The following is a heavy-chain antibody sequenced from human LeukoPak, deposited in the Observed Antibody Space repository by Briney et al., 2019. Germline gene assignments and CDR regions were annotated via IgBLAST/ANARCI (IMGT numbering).Heavy chain of an antibody. Sequence: SETLSLTCTVSGGSISSSSYYWGWIRQPPGKGLEWIGSIYYSGSTYYNPSLKSRVTISVDTSKNQFSLKLSSVTAADTAVYYCARSWPGTTYFDYWCQGTLVTVSS. D-gene: IGHD3-10*01. CDR3: ARSWPGTTYFDY. J-gene: IGHJ4*02. CDR2: IYYSGST. CDR1: GGSISSSSYY. V-gene: IGHV4-39*01.